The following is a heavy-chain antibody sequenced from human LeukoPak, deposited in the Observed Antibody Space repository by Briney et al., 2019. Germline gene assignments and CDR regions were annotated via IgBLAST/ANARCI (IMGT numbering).Heavy chain of an antibody. Sequence: GGSLRLSGAASGFTFSSYAMSWVRQAPGKGLEWVSAISGSGGSTYYADSVKGRFTISRDNSKNTLYLQMNSLRAEDTAVYYCAKGGVRGVTRSWFDPWGQGTLVTVSS. J-gene: IGHJ5*02. CDR3: AKGGVRGVTRSWFDP. V-gene: IGHV3-23*01. CDR1: GFTFSSYA. CDR2: ISGSGGST. D-gene: IGHD3-10*01.